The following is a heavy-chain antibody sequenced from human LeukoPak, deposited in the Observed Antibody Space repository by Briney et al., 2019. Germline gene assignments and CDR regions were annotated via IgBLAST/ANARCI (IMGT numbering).Heavy chain of an antibody. J-gene: IGHJ4*02. Sequence: GGSLRLSCAASGFTFSSYGMHWVRQAPGKGLEWVSVISYDGSNKYYADSVKGRFTISRDNSKNTLYLQMNSLRAEDTDVYYCAKDRECSGGSCYSYYFDYWGQGTLVTVSS. V-gene: IGHV3-30*18. CDR1: GFTFSSYG. D-gene: IGHD2-15*01. CDR2: ISYDGSNK. CDR3: AKDRECSGGSCYSYYFDY.